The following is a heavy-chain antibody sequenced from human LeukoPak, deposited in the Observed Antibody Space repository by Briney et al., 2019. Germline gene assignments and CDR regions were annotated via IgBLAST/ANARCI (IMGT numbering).Heavy chain of an antibody. CDR3: ARPSGGTPFKRFDY. D-gene: IGHD1-14*01. Sequence: TSETLSLTCAVYGGSFSDYNWTWIRQPPGKGLEWIGEIGHSGTTNYNPSLKGRVTISLDTSKNQFSLKLTSVTAADTAVYYCARPSGGTPFKRFDYWGEGTLVTVSS. CDR1: GGSFSDYN. J-gene: IGHJ4*02. CDR2: IGHSGTT. V-gene: IGHV4-34*01.